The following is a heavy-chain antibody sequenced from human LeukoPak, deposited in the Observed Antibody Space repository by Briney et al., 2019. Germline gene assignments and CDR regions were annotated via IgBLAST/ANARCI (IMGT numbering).Heavy chain of an antibody. CDR1: GYTLTELS. CDR2: FDPEDGET. J-gene: IGHJ4*02. CDR3: ATSSHDSSGYYYVRYFDY. D-gene: IGHD3-22*01. V-gene: IGHV1-24*01. Sequence: GASVKVSCKVSGYTLTELSMHWVRQAPGRGLEWMGGFDPEDGETIYAQKFQGRVTMTEDTSTDTAYMELSSLRSEDTAVYYCATSSHDSSGYYYVRYFDYWGQGTLVTVSS.